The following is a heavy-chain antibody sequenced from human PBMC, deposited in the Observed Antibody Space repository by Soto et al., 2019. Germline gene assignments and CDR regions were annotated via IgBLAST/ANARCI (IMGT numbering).Heavy chain of an antibody. CDR1: GFSLTTSGVG. J-gene: IGHJ5*02. Sequence: QITLKESGPTLVKPTQTLTLTCTFSGFSLTTSGVGVGWIRQPPGKALEYLALIYWDADKRYSPALRNRLSATNDTSKNQVSLTITNMDPMDTTTYYWAQRLEYSGNWEVGWFDPWGQGTLVTVSS. CDR2: IYWDADK. D-gene: IGHD1-26*01. CDR3: AQRLEYSGNWEVGWFDP. V-gene: IGHV2-5*02.